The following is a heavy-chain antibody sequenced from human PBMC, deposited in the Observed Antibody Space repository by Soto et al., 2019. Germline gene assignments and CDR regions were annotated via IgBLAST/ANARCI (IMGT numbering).Heavy chain of an antibody. V-gene: IGHV3-15*07. D-gene: IGHD2-2*01. CDR2: IKSKTDGGTT. CDR1: GFTFSNAW. J-gene: IGHJ4*02. Sequence: EVQLVESGGGLVKPGGSLRLSCAASGFTFSNAWMNWVRQAPGKGLEWVGRIKSKTDGGTTDYAAPVKGRFTISRDDSKNPLYLQMNSLKTEDTAVYYCATQGEYCSSPSCYVFDYWGQGTLVTVSS. CDR3: ATQGEYCSSPSCYVFDY.